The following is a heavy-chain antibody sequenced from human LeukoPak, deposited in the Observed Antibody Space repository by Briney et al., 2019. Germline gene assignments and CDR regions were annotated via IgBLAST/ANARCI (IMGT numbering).Heavy chain of an antibody. CDR1: GGSTSRHY. D-gene: IGHD3-3*01. CDR2: IYNSGST. V-gene: IGHV4-59*11. CDR3: ARASAEAIFYYGMDV. Sequence: SETLSLTCTLSGGSTSRHYWSWIRQSPGKGLEWIGCIYNSGSTRYNPSLKSRVTISEDTSQNQFSLRLNSVTAADTAVYFCARASAEAIFYYGMDVWGQGTTVTVSS. J-gene: IGHJ6*02.